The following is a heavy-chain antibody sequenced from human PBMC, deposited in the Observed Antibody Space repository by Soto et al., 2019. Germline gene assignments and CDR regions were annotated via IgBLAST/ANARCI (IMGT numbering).Heavy chain of an antibody. D-gene: IGHD2-21*01. CDR2: IIPLFGTA. J-gene: IGHJ4*02. V-gene: IGHV1-69*01. Sequence: QVQLVQSGAEVKKPGSSVKVSCKASGVTFSSETISWVRQAPGQGLEWVGVIIPLFGTANYAQKFQGRVTITADESTSTPYIELRSLRSDDTALHYWATELGDNPASPFDSWGQGTLVTVSS. CDR1: GVTFSSET. CDR3: ATELGDNPASPFDS.